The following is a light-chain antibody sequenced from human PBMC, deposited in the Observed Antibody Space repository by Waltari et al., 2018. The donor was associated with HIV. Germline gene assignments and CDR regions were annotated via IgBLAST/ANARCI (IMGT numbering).Light chain of an antibody. CDR1: SGDVGGYNY. CDR3: SSYTSSSTLV. Sequence: QSALTQPASVPGSPGQSITISCPGTSGDVGGYNYVSWYQQHPGKAPKLMIYEVSNRPSGVSNRFSGSKSGNTASLTISGLQAEDEADYYCSSYTSSSTLVFGGGTKLTVL. V-gene: IGLV2-14*01. CDR2: EVS. J-gene: IGLJ3*02.